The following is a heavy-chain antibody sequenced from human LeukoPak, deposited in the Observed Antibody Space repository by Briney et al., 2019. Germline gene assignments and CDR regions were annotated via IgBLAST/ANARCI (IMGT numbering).Heavy chain of an antibody. V-gene: IGHV4-61*01. J-gene: IGHJ4*02. Sequence: SETLSLTCTVSGGSVSSGSYYWSWIRQPPGKGLEWIGYIYYSGSTNYNPSLKSRVTISVDTSKNQFSLKLSSVTAADTAVYYCASWDCSSTSCYLDYWGQGTLVTVSS. CDR3: ASWDCSSTSCYLDY. CDR1: GGSVSSGSYY. CDR2: IYYSGST. D-gene: IGHD2-2*01.